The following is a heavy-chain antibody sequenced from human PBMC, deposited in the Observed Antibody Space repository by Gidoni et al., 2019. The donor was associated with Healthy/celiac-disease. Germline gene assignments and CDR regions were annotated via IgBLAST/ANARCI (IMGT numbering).Heavy chain of an antibody. CDR1: GFTFSSYG. D-gene: IGHD1-26*01. J-gene: IGHJ4*02. CDR2: ISYDGSNK. Sequence: QVQLVESGGGVVQPGRSLRLSCASSGFTFSSYGMHWVRQAPGKGLEWVAVISYDGSNKYYADSVKGRFTISRDNSKNTLYLQMNSLRAEDTAVYYCAKDRLAWDSLDYWGQGTLVTVSS. CDR3: AKDRLAWDSLDY. V-gene: IGHV3-30*18.